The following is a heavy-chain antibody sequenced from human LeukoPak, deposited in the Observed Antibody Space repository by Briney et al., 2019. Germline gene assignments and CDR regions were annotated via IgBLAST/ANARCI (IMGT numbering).Heavy chain of an antibody. CDR2: INSSSSYI. CDR3: ATLPDTAMVTFDY. Sequence: GGSLRLSCAASGFTFSSYSMNWVRQAPGKVLEWVSSINSSSSYIYYADSVKGRFTISRDNAKNSLYLQMNSLRAEDTAVYYCATLPDTAMVTFDYWGQGTLVTVSS. CDR1: GFTFSSYS. V-gene: IGHV3-21*01. D-gene: IGHD5-18*01. J-gene: IGHJ4*02.